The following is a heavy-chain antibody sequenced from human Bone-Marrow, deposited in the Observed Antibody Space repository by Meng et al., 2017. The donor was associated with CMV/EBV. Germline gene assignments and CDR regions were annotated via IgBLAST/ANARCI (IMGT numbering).Heavy chain of an antibody. CDR1: GFTFDDYG. J-gene: IGHJ6*02. CDR2: INWNGGST. D-gene: IGHD2-2*01. CDR3: ARARLVVPAPYRPHYYYGMDV. Sequence: GGSLRLSCAASGFTFDDYGMSWVRQAPGKGLEWVSGINWNGGSTGYADSVKGRFTISRDNAKNSLYLQMNSLRAEDTALYYCARARLVVPAPYRPHYYYGMDVWGQGTTVTFSS. V-gene: IGHV3-20*04.